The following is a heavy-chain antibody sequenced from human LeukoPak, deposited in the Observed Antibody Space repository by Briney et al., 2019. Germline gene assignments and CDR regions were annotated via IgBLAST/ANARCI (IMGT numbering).Heavy chain of an antibody. Sequence: GASVKVSCKASGYTFTGYYMHWVRQAPGQGLEWMGWINPNSGGTNYAQKFQGRVTMTRDTSISTAYMELSRLRSDDTAVYYCARSSTVTTYSTRYYYYMDVWGKGTTVTISS. CDR3: ARSSTVTTYSTRYYYYMDV. D-gene: IGHD4-17*01. CDR1: GYTFTGYY. J-gene: IGHJ6*03. CDR2: INPNSGGT. V-gene: IGHV1-2*02.